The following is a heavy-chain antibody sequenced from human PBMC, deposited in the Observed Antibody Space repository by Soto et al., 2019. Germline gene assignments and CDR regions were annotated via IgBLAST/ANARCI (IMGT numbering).Heavy chain of an antibody. CDR3: AGGRYYGSGSYGFDY. CDR2: MNPNSGNT. CDR1: GYTFTSYD. V-gene: IGHV1-8*01. D-gene: IGHD3-10*01. J-gene: IGHJ4*02. Sequence: QVQLVQSGAEVKKPGASVKVSCKASGYTFTSYDINWVRQATGQGLEWMGWMNPNSGNTGYAQKVQGIVTMTRNTSIGTAYMELSSLRSGDTAVYYCAGGRYYGSGSYGFDYWGQGTLVTVSS.